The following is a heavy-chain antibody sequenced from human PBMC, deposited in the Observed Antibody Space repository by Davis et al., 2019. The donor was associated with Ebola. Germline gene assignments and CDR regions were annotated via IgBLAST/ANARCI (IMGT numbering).Heavy chain of an antibody. J-gene: IGHJ4*02. CDR3: ASSRDGYTWRVDY. CDR1: GFTFSSYA. Sequence: GESLKISCAASGFTFSSYAMHWVRQAPGKGLEWVAVISYDGSNKYYADSVKGRFTISRDNSKNTLYLQMNSLRAEDTAVYYCASSRDGYTWRVDYWGQGTLVTVSS. V-gene: IGHV3-30*04. CDR2: ISYDGSNK. D-gene: IGHD5-24*01.